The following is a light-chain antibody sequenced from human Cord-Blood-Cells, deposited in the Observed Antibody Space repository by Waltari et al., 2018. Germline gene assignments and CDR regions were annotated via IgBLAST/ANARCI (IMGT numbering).Light chain of an antibody. CDR2: DAS. J-gene: IGKJ4*01. Sequence: EIVLTQSPATLSLSPGDRATLSCRASQSVSSYLAWYQQKPGQAPRLLIYDASNRTTGIPARFSGSWSGTDFTITISSLDPEDFAVYYCQQRSNWLTFGGGTKVEIK. CDR1: QSVSSY. V-gene: IGKV3-11*01. CDR3: QQRSNWLT.